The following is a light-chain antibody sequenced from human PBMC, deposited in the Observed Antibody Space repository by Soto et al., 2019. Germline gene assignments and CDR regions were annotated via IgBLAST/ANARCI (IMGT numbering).Light chain of an antibody. CDR2: GAS. CDR3: QQRSIWPPT. Sequence: EIVLTQSPATLSLSPGERATLSCRASQSVRSYLAWYQQKPGQAPRLLIYGASNGATGIPARFSGTGSGTDFTLSISSLEPEDFAVYYCQQRSIWPPTFGQGTKLEIK. CDR1: QSVRSY. V-gene: IGKV3-11*01. J-gene: IGKJ2*01.